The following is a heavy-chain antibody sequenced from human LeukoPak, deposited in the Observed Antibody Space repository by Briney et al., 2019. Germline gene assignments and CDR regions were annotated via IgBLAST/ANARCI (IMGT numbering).Heavy chain of an antibody. Sequence: GGSLRLSCAASGFTFSSYAMHWVRQAPGKGLEWVVVIPYDGSNKYYADSVKGRFTISRDNSKNTLYLQMNSLRAEDTAVYYCARDSLPFSSDAFDIWGQGTMVTVSS. D-gene: IGHD2-2*01. V-gene: IGHV3-30-3*01. CDR3: ARDSLPFSSDAFDI. CDR1: GFTFSSYA. CDR2: IPYDGSNK. J-gene: IGHJ3*02.